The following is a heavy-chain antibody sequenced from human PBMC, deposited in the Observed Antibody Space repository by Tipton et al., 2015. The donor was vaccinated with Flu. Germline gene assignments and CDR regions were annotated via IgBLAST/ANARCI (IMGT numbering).Heavy chain of an antibody. J-gene: IGHJ6*03. CDR2: IWHDGSNK. D-gene: IGHD2-2*01. CDR1: GFTFSSYG. V-gene: IGHV3-33*08. Sequence: SLRLSCAASGFTFSSYGMHWVRQAPGKGLEWVAVIWHDGSNKYYADSVKGRFTISRDNSKNTLYLQMNSLRAEDTAVYYCARDREYQLPRSYYMDVWGKGTTVTVSS. CDR3: ARDREYQLPRSYYMDV.